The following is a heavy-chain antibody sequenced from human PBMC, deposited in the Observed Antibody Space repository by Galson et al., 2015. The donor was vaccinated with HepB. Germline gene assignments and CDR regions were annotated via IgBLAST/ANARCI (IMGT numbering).Heavy chain of an antibody. V-gene: IGHV3-30*03. CDR1: GFTFSSYG. Sequence: SLRLSCAASGFTFSSYGMHWVRQAPGKGLEWVAVISYDGSNKYYADSVKGRFTISRDNSKNTLYLQMNSLRAEDTAVYYCAIDQGTGLSSSFEAFDIWGQGTMVTVSS. J-gene: IGHJ3*02. CDR2: ISYDGSNK. CDR3: AIDQGTGLSSSFEAFDI. D-gene: IGHD6-13*01.